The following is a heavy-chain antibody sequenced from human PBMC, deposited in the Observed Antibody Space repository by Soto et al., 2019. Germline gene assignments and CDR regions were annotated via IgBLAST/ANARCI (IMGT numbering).Heavy chain of an antibody. CDR3: AKDRGIAVAGTKSYYYYYGMDV. D-gene: IGHD6-19*01. J-gene: IGHJ6*02. CDR2: ISGSGGST. V-gene: IGHV3-23*01. CDR1: GFTFSSYA. Sequence: GGSLRLSCAASGFTFSSYAMSWVRQAPGKGLEWVSAISGSGGSTYYADSVKGRFTISRDNSRNTLYLQMNSLRAEDTAVYYCAKDRGIAVAGTKSYYYYYGMDVWGQGTTVTVS.